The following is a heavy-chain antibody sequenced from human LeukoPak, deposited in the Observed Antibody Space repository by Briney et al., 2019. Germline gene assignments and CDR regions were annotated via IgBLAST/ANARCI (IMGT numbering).Heavy chain of an antibody. V-gene: IGHV1-18*01. CDR3: ARDTLGFGEGQFDY. J-gene: IGHJ4*02. CDR2: ISAYNGNT. CDR1: GYTFTSYG. Sequence: ASVKVSCKASGYTFTSYGISWVRQAPGQGLEWMGWISAYNGNTNYAQKLQGRVTMTTDTSTSTAYMELRSLRSDDTAVYYCARDTLGFGEGQFDYWGQGTLVTVSS. D-gene: IGHD3-10*01.